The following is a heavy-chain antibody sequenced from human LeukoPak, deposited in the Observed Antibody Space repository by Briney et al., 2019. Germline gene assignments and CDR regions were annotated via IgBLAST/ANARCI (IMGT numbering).Heavy chain of an antibody. D-gene: IGHD3-22*01. Sequence: PGGSLRLSCAASGFTFSSYWMSWVRQAPGKVLEWVANIKEDGADKYYVDSVKGRFTISRDNAKSSLYLQMNSLRADDTAVYYCARSLSGYAYYFDSWGQGTLVTVSS. CDR1: GFTFSSYW. V-gene: IGHV3-7*01. CDR3: ARSLSGYAYYFDS. J-gene: IGHJ4*02. CDR2: IKEDGADK.